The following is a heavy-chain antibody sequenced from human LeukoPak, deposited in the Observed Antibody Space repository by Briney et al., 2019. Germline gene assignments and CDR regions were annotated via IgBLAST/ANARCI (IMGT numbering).Heavy chain of an antibody. D-gene: IGHD7-27*01. Sequence: GGSLRLSCAASGFTFSTYTMAWVRQAPGKGLEWVSGITGSSTWTYYADSVKGRFTISRDNSNNTLHLQMNSLTAEDTAIYYCARELVSLGTGYFDLWGRGTLVTVSS. J-gene: IGHJ2*01. CDR2: ITGSSTWT. CDR1: GFTFSTYT. V-gene: IGHV3-23*01. CDR3: ARELVSLGTGYFDL.